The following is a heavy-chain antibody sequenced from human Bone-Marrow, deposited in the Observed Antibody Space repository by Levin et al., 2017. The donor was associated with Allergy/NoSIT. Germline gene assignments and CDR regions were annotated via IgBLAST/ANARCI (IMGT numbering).Heavy chain of an antibody. CDR3: AKGVTPVISLNYFDS. J-gene: IGHJ4*02. Sequence: GGSLRLSCAASGFNFRGYTMTWVRQAPGKGLESVSVISGTSTNRDYADSVRGRFTISRDNSENMLYLQMNSLRAEDTAVYYCAKGVTPVISLNYFDSWGQGTLVAVSS. CDR2: ISGTSTNR. D-gene: IGHD2-21*01. CDR1: GFNFRGYT. V-gene: IGHV3-23*01.